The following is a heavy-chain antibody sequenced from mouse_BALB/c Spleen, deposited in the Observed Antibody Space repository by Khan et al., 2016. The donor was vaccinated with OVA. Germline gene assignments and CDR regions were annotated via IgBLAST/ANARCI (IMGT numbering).Heavy chain of an antibody. Sequence: EVELVESGGGLVQPGGSRKLSCAASGFTFSSFGMHWVRQAPEKGLEWVAYINTGSTTIYYADPVKGRFTISRDNPKNTPFLQMTSLRSEDTAMYYCARGIWAKWGQGTTLTVSS. CDR2: INTGSTTI. V-gene: IGHV5-17*02. CDR3: ARGIWAK. J-gene: IGHJ2*01. CDR1: GFTFSSFG. D-gene: IGHD4-1*01.